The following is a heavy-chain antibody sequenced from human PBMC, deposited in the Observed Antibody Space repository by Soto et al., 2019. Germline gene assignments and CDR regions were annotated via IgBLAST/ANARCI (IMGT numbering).Heavy chain of an antibody. J-gene: IGHJ5*02. CDR3: ARNNGLWFGEHCFDWFDL. D-gene: IGHD3-10*01. CDR1: GGSFSGYY. V-gene: IGHV4-34*01. Sequence: QVQLQQWGAGLLKPSETLSLTCAVYGGSFSGYYWSWIRRPPGNGLEWIGEINHSGSTNYNPSLKSRVTISVDTAKNQYTLKLGSVAAADTAVYYRARNNGLWFGEHCFDWFDLRGQGTLVTVSS. CDR2: INHSGST.